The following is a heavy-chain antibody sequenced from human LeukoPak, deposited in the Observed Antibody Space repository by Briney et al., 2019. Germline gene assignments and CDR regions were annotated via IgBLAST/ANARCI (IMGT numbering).Heavy chain of an antibody. J-gene: IGHJ4*02. CDR1: GFTFSNYW. CDR2: INSDGINT. Sequence: GGSLRLSCAASGFTFSNYWMHWVRQAPGKGLVWVSRINSDGINTSYADSVKGRFTISRDNAKNTLNLQMNSLRAEDTAVYYCAKGPLLWNWGQGTLVTVSS. D-gene: IGHD2/OR15-2a*01. CDR3: AKGPLLWN. V-gene: IGHV3-74*01.